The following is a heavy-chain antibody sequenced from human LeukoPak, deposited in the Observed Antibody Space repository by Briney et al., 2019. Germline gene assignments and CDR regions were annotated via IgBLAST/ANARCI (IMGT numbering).Heavy chain of an antibody. CDR3: ARDLEWELNAV. CDR1: GFTFSSYS. J-gene: IGHJ4*02. V-gene: IGHV3-48*01. CDR2: ISSSSSTI. D-gene: IGHD1-26*01. Sequence: QAGGSLRLSCAASGFTFSSYSMNWVRQAPGKGLEWVSYISSSSSTIYYADSVKGRFTISRDNAKNSLYLQMNSLRAEDTAVYYCARDLEWELNAVWGQGTLVTVSS.